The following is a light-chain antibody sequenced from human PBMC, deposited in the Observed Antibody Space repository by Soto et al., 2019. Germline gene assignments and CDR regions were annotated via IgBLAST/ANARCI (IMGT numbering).Light chain of an antibody. J-gene: IGKJ3*01. CDR1: QSISSW. V-gene: IGKV1-5*01. CDR2: DAS. CDR3: HQSHRTHRT. Sequence: DIQMTQSPSTLSVSVGDRVTITCLASQSISSWLAWYQQKPGKAPKLLIYDASSLESGVPSRFSGSGSGTDSTLPSSSLQPEDLATYYCHQSHRTHRTFGPGTKADI.